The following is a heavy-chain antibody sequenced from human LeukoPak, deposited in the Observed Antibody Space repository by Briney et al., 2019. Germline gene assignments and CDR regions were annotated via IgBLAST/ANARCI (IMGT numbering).Heavy chain of an antibody. CDR1: GGSTSSYY. D-gene: IGHD3-22*01. V-gene: IGHV4-59*01. CDR2: IYYSGST. CDR3: ARSLYDSSGYLDWFDP. Sequence: SETLSLTCTVSGGSTSSYYWSWIRQPPGKGLEWIGYIYYSGSTNYNPSLKSRVTISVDTSKNQFSLKLSSVTAADTAVYYCARSLYDSSGYLDWFDPWGQGTLVTVSS. J-gene: IGHJ5*02.